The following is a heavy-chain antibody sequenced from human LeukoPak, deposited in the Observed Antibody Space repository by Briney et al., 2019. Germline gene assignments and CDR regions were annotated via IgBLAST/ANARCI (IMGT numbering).Heavy chain of an antibody. J-gene: IGHJ5*02. CDR2: IIPIFDTA. Sequence: GSSVKVSCKASGGTFSSYAISWVRQAPGQGLEWMGGIIPIFDTANYAQKFQGRVTITTDESTSTAYMELSSLRSEDTAAYYCARDGNPYSSSWYLNWFDPWGQGTLVTVSS. D-gene: IGHD6-13*01. CDR3: ARDGNPYSSSWYLNWFDP. CDR1: GGTFSSYA. V-gene: IGHV1-69*05.